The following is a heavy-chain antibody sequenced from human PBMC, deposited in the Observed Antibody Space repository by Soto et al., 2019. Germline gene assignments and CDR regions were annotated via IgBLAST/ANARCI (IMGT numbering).Heavy chain of an antibody. Sequence: PSETLSLTCTVSGGSVSSGSYYWSWIRQPPGKGLEWIGYIYYSGSTSYNPSLKSRVTISVDTSKNQFSLKLSSVTAADTAVYYCARTGGDRDGYNWRYFDYWGQGTLVTVSS. V-gene: IGHV4-61*01. CDR3: ARTGGDRDGYNWRYFDY. CDR1: GGSVSSGSYY. J-gene: IGHJ4*02. D-gene: IGHD5-12*01. CDR2: IYYSGST.